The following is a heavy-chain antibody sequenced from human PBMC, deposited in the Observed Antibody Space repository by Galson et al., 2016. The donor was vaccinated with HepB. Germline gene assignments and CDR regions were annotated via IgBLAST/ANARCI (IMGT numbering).Heavy chain of an antibody. V-gene: IGHV5-51*01. CDR2: IYPDDSDT. D-gene: IGHD3-22*01. CDR3: ARSYFYDSSGLTSDY. CDR1: GYNFNDFW. Sequence: QSGAEVKKPGESVKISCEGSGYNFNDFWVVWVRQMPGRGLESMGHIYPDDSDTRYSPSFQGQVTISADKSIRTAYLEWSSLKASDTAIYYCARSYFYDSSGLTSDYWGQGTLVSVSS. J-gene: IGHJ4*02.